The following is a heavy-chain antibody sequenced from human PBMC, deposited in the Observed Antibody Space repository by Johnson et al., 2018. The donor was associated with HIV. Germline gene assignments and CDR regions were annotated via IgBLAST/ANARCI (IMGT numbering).Heavy chain of an antibody. Sequence: QMLLVESGGGLVKPGGSLRLSCAASGFTFSDYYMSWIRQAPGKGLEWVSYISSSGSTIYYADSVKGRFTISRDNAKNSLYLQMNSLRAEDTAVYYCAKVPWGYSGYDTAFDIWGQGTMVTVSS. CDR3: AKVPWGYSGYDTAFDI. J-gene: IGHJ3*02. V-gene: IGHV3-11*04. CDR2: ISSSGSTI. CDR1: GFTFSDYY. D-gene: IGHD5-12*01.